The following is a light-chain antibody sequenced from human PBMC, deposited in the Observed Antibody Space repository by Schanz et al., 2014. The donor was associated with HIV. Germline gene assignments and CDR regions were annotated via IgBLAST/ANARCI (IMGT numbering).Light chain of an antibody. CDR1: SSSIGAGYD. CDR2: GNT. V-gene: IGLV1-40*01. CDR3: QSYDSSLSGYV. Sequence: QSVLTQPPSASGTPGQRVTISCAGSSSSIGAGYDVHWYQQLPGTAPKLLIYGNTNRPSGVPDRFSGSKSGTSASLAITGLQAEDEAEYYCQSYDSSLSGYVFGTGTKLTVL. J-gene: IGLJ1*01.